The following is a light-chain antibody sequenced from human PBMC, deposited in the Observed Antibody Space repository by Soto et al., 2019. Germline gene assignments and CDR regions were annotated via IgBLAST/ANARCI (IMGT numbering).Light chain of an antibody. V-gene: IGLV4-69*01. CDR2: LNSDGSH. CDR3: QTWGTGGVV. J-gene: IGLJ2*01. Sequence: QPVLTQSPSASASLGASVKLTCTLSSGHSYYAIAWHQQQPEKGPRYLMKLNSDGSHSKGDGIPDRFSGSSSGAERYLTISRLQSEDEADDYCQTWGTGGVVFGGGTKLTVL. CDR1: SGHSYYA.